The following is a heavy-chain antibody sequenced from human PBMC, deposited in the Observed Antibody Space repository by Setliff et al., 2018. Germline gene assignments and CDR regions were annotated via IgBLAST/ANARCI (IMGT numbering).Heavy chain of an antibody. CDR1: GVSVSGYF. CDR3: ARDGAGHTEPWKGHFGY. CDR2: ISYSGST. J-gene: IGHJ4*02. Sequence: PSETLSLTCSVSGVSVSGYFWSWIRQPPGKPLEWIGYISYSGSTNYNPSLKTRVSISEDTSRNQISLRLLSVSAADTAVYFCARDGAGHTEPWKGHFGYWGQGTEVTVSS. D-gene: IGHD1-1*01. V-gene: IGHV4-59*02.